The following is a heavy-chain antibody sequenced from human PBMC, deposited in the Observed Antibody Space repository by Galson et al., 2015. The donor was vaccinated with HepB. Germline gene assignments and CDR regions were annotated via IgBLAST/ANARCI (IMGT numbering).Heavy chain of an antibody. V-gene: IGHV3-23*01. J-gene: IGHJ2*01. Sequence: SLRLSCAASGFTFSSYAMSWVRQAPGKGLEWVSAISGSGGSTYYADSVKGRFTISRDNSKNTLYLQMNSLRAEDTAVYYCAKFQWLVSPPNWYFDLWGRGTLVTVSS. CDR3: AKFQWLVSPPNWYFDL. CDR2: ISGSGGST. D-gene: IGHD6-19*01. CDR1: GFTFSSYA.